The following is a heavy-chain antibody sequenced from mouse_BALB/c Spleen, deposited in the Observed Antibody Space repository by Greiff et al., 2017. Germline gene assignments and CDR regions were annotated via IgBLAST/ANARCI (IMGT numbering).Heavy chain of an antibody. J-gene: IGHJ4*01. V-gene: IGHV1-7*01. Sequence: VQLQQSGAELAKPGASVKMSCKASGYTFTSYWMHWVKQRPGQGLEWIGYINPSTGYTEYNQKFKDKATLTADKSSSTAYMQLSSLTSEDSAVYYCARSRAYYGNYGAMDYWGQGTSVTVSS. D-gene: IGHD2-10*01. CDR2: INPSTGYT. CDR1: GYTFTSYW. CDR3: ARSRAYYGNYGAMDY.